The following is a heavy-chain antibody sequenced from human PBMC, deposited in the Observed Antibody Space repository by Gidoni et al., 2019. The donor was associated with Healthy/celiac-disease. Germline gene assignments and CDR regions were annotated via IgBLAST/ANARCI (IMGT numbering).Heavy chain of an antibody. CDR2: IIPIFGTA. J-gene: IGHJ3*02. D-gene: IGHD1-26*01. Sequence: QVQLVQSGAEVKKPGSSVKVSCKASGGTFSSYAISWVRQAPGQGLEWMGGIIPIFGTANYAQKFQGRVTITADESTSTAYMELSSLRSEDTAVYYCARADPPGVGPPVGAFDIWGQGTMVTVSS. CDR3: ARADPPGVGPPVGAFDI. V-gene: IGHV1-69*01. CDR1: GGTFSSYA.